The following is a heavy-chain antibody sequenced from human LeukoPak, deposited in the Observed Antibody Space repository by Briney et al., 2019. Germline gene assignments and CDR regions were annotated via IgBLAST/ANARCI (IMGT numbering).Heavy chain of an antibody. CDR2: IYHGRGT. CDR1: GYSISSAYY. V-gene: IGHV4-38-2*01. Sequence: SETLSLTCAVSGYSISSAYYWGWIRQPPGMGLGWIGIIYHGRGTYYNPSVKSRVTISVDVSKNQFSLKLSSVSAADTAVYYCARSGDSSGNYYVSYGYYYMDVWGTGTTVTVSS. J-gene: IGHJ6*03. CDR3: ARSGDSSGNYYVSYGYYYMDV. D-gene: IGHD3-22*01.